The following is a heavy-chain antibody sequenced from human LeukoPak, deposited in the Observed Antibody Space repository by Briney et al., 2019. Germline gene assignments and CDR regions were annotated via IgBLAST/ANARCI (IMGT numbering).Heavy chain of an antibody. Sequence: GGSLRLSCAASGFTFSSYAMSWVRQAPGKGLEWVSGISGSGDNTYYADSVKGRFTISRDNSKNTLYVQVNSLGTEDTAAYYCAKGSYYDSSGSFYFDYWGQGTLVTVS. CDR1: GFTFSSYA. V-gene: IGHV3-23*01. CDR2: ISGSGDNT. J-gene: IGHJ4*02. D-gene: IGHD3-22*01. CDR3: AKGSYYDSSGSFYFDY.